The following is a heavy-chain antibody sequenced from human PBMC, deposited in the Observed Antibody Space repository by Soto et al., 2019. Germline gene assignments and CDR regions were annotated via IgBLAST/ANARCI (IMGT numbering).Heavy chain of an antibody. J-gene: IGHJ6*02. CDR2: IIPIFGTA. D-gene: IGHD6-13*01. V-gene: IGHV1-69*06. Sequence: ASVKVSFKASGCTFSSYAISWVRQAPGQGLEWMGGIIPIFGTANYAQKFQGRVTITADKSTSTAYMELSSLRSEDTAVYYCARDQIEAAAGIRYYYGMDVWGQGTTVTVSS. CDR1: GCTFSSYA. CDR3: ARDQIEAAAGIRYYYGMDV.